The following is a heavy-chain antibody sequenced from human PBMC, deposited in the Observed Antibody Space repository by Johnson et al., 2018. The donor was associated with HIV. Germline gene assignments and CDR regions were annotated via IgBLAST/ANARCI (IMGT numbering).Heavy chain of an antibody. CDR1: GFTFSYYG. Sequence: QVQLVESGGGVVRPGRSLRLSCAASGFTFSYYGIHWVRQAPGKGLEWVAVIWYDGSNKYYADSVKGRFTISRDNSKNTWYLQMNSLRPEDTAVYYCAREGWALIWGQATMVTVSS. J-gene: IGHJ3*02. CDR2: IWYDGSNK. V-gene: IGHV3-33*01. D-gene: IGHD1-26*01. CDR3: AREGWALI.